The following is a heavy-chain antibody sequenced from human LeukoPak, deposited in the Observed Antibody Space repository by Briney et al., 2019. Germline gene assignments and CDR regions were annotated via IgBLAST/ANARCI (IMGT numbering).Heavy chain of an antibody. J-gene: IGHJ6*02. CDR1: GSTFSSYG. CDR2: ISNNGGST. V-gene: IGHV3-64*01. CDR3: ARDLAIRFYGMDV. Sequence: GGSLRLSCAASGSTFSSYGIHWVRQAPGKGLEYVSAISNNGGSTYYAISVKGRFTISRDNSKSTVYLQMGSLRAEDMAVYYCARDLAIRFYGMDVWGRGTTVTVSS.